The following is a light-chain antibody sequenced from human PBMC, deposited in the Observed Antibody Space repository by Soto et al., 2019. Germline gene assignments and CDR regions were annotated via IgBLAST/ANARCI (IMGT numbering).Light chain of an antibody. Sequence: QLVLTQSPSASASLGASVKLTCTLSSGHSSYAIAWHQQQPDKGPRYLMKVNSDGSHSKGDGIPDRFSGSSSGAERYLTISSLQSEDEADYYCQTWGTGTVVFGGGTKVTVL. CDR3: QTWGTGTVV. J-gene: IGLJ2*01. V-gene: IGLV4-69*02. CDR2: VNSDGSH. CDR1: SGHSSYA.